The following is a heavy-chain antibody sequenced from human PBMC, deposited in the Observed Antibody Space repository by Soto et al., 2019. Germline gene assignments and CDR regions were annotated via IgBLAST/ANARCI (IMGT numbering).Heavy chain of an antibody. Sequence: PGGSLRLSCAASGFTFTRYSMNWVRQAPGKGLEWVSSISSTTNYIYYADSMRGRFTVSRDNAKNSVYLEMNSLSAEDTAVYYCARESEDLTSNFDYWGQGTLVTVSS. CDR3: ARESEDLTSNFDY. CDR1: GFTFTRYS. CDR2: ISSTTNYI. J-gene: IGHJ4*02. V-gene: IGHV3-21*01.